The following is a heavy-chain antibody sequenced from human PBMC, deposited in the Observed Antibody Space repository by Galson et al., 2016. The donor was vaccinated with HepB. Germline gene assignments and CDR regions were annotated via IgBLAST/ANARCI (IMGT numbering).Heavy chain of an antibody. CDR1: GFTFSNYG. D-gene: IGHD3-10*01. CDR3: AGSGSYSYAFDI. V-gene: IGHV3-33*07. Sequence: SLRLSCAVSGFTFSNYGMYWVRQAPGKGLEWVANIWYDGSRTYYADSVKGRFTISRDSSKNTLHLQMNSLRAEDTAVYYCAGSGSYSYAFDIWGQGTMVTASS. CDR2: IWYDGSRT. J-gene: IGHJ3*02.